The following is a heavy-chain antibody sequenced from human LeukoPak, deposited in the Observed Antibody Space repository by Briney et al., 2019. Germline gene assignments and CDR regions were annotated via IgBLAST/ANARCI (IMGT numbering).Heavy chain of an antibody. CDR1: GGSINSGNYY. V-gene: IGHV4-61*02. CDR2: IYTSGST. J-gene: IGHJ4*02. CDR3: ARGTNLGYYDSSGYYYFDY. Sequence: PSETLSLTCTVSGGSINSGNYYWSWIRQPAGKGLEWIGRIYTSGSTNSHPSLRTRVTISVDTSRNQFSLKLSSVTAADTAVYYCARGTNLGYYDSSGYYYFDYWGQGTLVTVSS. D-gene: IGHD3-22*01.